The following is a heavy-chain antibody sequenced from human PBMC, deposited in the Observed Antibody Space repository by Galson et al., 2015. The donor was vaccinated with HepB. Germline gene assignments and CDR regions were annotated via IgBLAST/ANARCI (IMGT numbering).Heavy chain of an antibody. Sequence: SVKVSCKASGYTFTGYYMHWVRQAPGQGLEWMGRINPNSGGTNYAQKFQGRVTMTRDTSISTAYMELSRLRSDDTAVYYCAREMPTWEGSSWYVRGVPFRNWFDPWGQGTLVTVSS. CDR2: INPNSGGT. J-gene: IGHJ5*02. CDR1: GYTFTGYY. V-gene: IGHV1-2*06. CDR3: AREMPTWEGSSWYVRGVPFRNWFDP. D-gene: IGHD6-13*01.